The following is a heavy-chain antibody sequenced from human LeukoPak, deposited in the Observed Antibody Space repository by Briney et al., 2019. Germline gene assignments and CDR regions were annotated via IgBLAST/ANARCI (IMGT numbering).Heavy chain of an antibody. D-gene: IGHD5-18*01. V-gene: IGHV4-59*01. CDR1: GGSISSYY. Sequence: PSETLSLTCTVSGGSISSYYWSWIRQPPGKGLEWIGYIYYSGSTNYNPSLKSRVTISVDTSKSQFSLKLSSVTAADTAVYYCARDTAMVGDNYYYYYMDVWGKGTTVTISS. J-gene: IGHJ6*03. CDR2: IYYSGST. CDR3: ARDTAMVGDNYYYYYMDV.